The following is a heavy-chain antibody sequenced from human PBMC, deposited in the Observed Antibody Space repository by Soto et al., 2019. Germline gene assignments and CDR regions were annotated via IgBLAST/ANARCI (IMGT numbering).Heavy chain of an antibody. D-gene: IGHD6-13*01. J-gene: IGHJ4*02. CDR1: GFTFTTYA. V-gene: IGHV1-3*01. CDR2: INAGNGAT. CDR3: ARGSAAAGPYYFDY. Sequence: AASVKVSCKASGFTFTTYAMHWVRQAPGQSLEWMGWINAGNGATKYSQNFQDRVTIARDTSANTAFMELSSLTSEDTAVYYCARGSAAAGPYYFDYWAQGTLVTVSS.